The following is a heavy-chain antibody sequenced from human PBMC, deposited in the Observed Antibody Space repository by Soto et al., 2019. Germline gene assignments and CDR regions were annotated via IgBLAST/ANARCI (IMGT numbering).Heavy chain of an antibody. CDR3: VKEDIVVVVAATQLEAQFDY. Sequence: GGSLRLSCSASGFTFSSYAMHWVRQAPGKGLEYVSAISSNGGSTYYADSVKGRFTISRDNSKNTLYLQMSSLRAEDTAVYYCVKEDIVVVVAATQLEAQFDYWGQETLVTVSS. V-gene: IGHV3-64D*06. CDR1: GFTFSSYA. D-gene: IGHD2-15*01. CDR2: ISSNGGST. J-gene: IGHJ4*02.